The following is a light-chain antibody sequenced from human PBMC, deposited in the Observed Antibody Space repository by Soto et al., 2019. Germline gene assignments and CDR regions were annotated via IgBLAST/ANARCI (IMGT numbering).Light chain of an antibody. CDR3: QQYGSSPRS. J-gene: IGKJ5*01. CDR2: GAS. V-gene: IGKV3-20*01. Sequence: EIVMTQSPATLSVSPGERVTLSCRASQSISFNLAWYQQKPGQAPRLLIYGASSRATGIPDRFSGSGSGTDFTLTISRLEPEDFAVYYCQQYGSSPRSFGQGTRLEIK. CDR1: QSISFN.